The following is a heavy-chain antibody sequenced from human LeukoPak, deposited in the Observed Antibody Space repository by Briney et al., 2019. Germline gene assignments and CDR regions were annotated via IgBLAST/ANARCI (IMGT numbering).Heavy chain of an antibody. V-gene: IGHV3-20*04. CDR1: GFTVSSNS. J-gene: IGHJ3*02. CDR3: ARDYHTRDYYGSGRGAFDI. D-gene: IGHD3-10*01. CDR2: INWNGVST. Sequence: PGGSLRLSCTVSGFTVSSNSMSWVRQAPGKGLEWVSGINWNGVSTAYGDSVKGRFTISRDSAKNFLYLQMNGLRAEDTAFYYCARDYHTRDYYGSGRGAFDIWGQGTMVTVSS.